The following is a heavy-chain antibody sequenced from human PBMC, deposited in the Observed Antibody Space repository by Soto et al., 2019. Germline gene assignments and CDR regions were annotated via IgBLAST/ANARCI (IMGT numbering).Heavy chain of an antibody. CDR1: GGSVSSGSYY. Sequence: SETLSLTCTVSGGSVSSGSYYWSWIRQPPGKGLEWIGYIYYSGSTNYNPSLKSRVTISVDTSKNQFSLKLSSVTAADTAVYYCARGKLWFGELVVGWFDLWGQGTLVTVSS. CDR3: ARGKLWFGELVVGWFDL. D-gene: IGHD3-10*01. J-gene: IGHJ5*02. CDR2: IYYSGST. V-gene: IGHV4-61*01.